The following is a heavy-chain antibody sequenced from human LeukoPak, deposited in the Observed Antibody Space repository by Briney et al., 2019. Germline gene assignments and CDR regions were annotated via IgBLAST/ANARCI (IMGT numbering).Heavy chain of an antibody. Sequence: ASVKVSCKASGGTFSSYAISWVRQAPGQGLEWMGGIIPIFGTANYAQKFQGRVTITADESTSTAYMELSSLRSEDTAVYYCARESGYYYDSSGRWAFDIWGQGTMVTASS. D-gene: IGHD3-22*01. CDR3: ARESGYYYDSSGRWAFDI. CDR1: GGTFSSYA. J-gene: IGHJ3*02. CDR2: IIPIFGTA. V-gene: IGHV1-69*13.